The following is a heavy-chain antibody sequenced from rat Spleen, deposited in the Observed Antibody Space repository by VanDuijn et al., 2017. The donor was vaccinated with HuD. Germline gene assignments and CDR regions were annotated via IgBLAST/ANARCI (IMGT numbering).Heavy chain of an antibody. CDR1: GYSITSSYR. D-gene: IGHD1-12*02. J-gene: IGHJ3*01. CDR3: ARSDGTHYYLPFAY. Sequence: EVQLQESGPGLVKPSQSLSLTCSVTGYSITSSYRWNWIRKFPGNKLEWMGYINSAGSTNYNPSLKSQISITRDKSKNQFFLQVNSVSTEDTATYYCARSDGTHYYLPFAYWGQGTLVTVSS. CDR2: INSAGST. V-gene: IGHV3-3*01.